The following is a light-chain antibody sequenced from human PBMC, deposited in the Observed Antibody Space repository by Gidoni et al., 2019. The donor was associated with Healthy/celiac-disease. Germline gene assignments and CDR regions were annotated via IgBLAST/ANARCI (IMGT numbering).Light chain of an antibody. CDR2: AGS. V-gene: IGKV1-12*01. Sequence: DIQMTQSPSSGSASVGDRVTITCRASQGISSWLAWYQQKPGKAPKLLIYAGSSLQSGGPSTFSGRGSGTAFSLPISSLQPEDFATYYCQQANSFPLTFGGGTKVEIK. CDR3: QQANSFPLT. CDR1: QGISSW. J-gene: IGKJ4*01.